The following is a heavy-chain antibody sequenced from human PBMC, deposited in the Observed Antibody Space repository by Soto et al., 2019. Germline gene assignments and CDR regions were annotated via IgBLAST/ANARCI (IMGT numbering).Heavy chain of an antibody. D-gene: IGHD3-22*01. J-gene: IGHJ4*02. CDR2: ISGSAGST. Sequence: VGSLILSFAASGCPFRSYAMSWVRQAPGPGLEWISAISGSAGSTYYADPVNGGFSISRDNSKNTLDLPVTSLRARDTAAYYGVKSKEVLVVVNPFDYWGQGTLVTVSS. CDR3: VKSKEVLVVVNPFDY. CDR1: GCPFRSYA. V-gene: IGHV3-23*01.